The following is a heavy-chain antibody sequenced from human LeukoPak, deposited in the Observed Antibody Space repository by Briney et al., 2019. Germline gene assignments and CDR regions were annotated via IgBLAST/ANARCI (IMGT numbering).Heavy chain of an antibody. D-gene: IGHD3-10*02. Sequence: GGSLRLSCAASGFTFSSYWMHWVRQAPGKGLVWVSRINTDGSSTSYADSVKGRFTITRDNAKNRLYVEINSLRAEDMAVYDCETGSGLCSPDWGGQATLVTVSS. V-gene: IGHV3-74*01. CDR1: GFTFSSYW. CDR3: ETGSGLCSPDW. CDR2: INTDGSST. J-gene: IGHJ4*02.